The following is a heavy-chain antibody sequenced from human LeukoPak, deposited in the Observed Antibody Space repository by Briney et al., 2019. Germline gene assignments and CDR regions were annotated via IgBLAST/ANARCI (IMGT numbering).Heavy chain of an antibody. V-gene: IGHV4-38-2*01. CDR3: AGFTPAVDY. D-gene: IGHD3-10*01. CDR2: IYHSGGT. J-gene: IGHJ4*02. CDR1: GCSISSGHY. Sequence: SETLSLTCAVSGCSISSGHYWGWIRQSSGKGLEWIGSIYHSGGTYYNPSLKSRVTISVDTSKNQFSLKMKSVTAADTAVYYCAGFTPAVDYCSQGTLVTVSS.